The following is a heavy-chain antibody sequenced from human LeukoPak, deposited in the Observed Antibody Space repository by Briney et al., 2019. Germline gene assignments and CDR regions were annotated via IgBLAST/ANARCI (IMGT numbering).Heavy chain of an antibody. V-gene: IGHV3-30*02. J-gene: IGHJ6*04. CDR3: AELGITMIGGV. CDR1: GFTYSHNG. D-gene: IGHD3-10*02. CDR2: IQYDGNTI. Sequence: GGSLRLSCVASGFTYSHNGMHWVRQAPGKGLEWVAFIQYDGNTIFYADSVKGRFTISRDNSKNTLYLQMNSLRAEDTAVYYCAELGITMIGGVWGKGTTVTISS.